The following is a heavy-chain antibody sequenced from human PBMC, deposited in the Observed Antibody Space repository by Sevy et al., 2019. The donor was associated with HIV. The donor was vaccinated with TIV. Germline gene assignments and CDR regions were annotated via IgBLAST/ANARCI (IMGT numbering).Heavy chain of an antibody. Sequence: SETLSLTCTVSGGSISSGGYYWSWIRQHPGKGLEWIGYIYYSGNTYYNPSLKSRVTISVDTSKNQFSLKLSSVTAADTAVYYCARAPGDEYDVSTGHYGVDPWGQGTLVTASS. CDR3: ARAPGDEYDVSTGHYGVDP. V-gene: IGHV4-31*03. CDR2: IYYSGNT. J-gene: IGHJ5*02. CDR1: GGSISSGGYY. D-gene: IGHD3-9*01.